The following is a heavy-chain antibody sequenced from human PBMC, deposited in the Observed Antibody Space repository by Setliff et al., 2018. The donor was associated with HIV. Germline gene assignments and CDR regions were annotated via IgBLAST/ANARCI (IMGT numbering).Heavy chain of an antibody. CDR2: ISAYNGNT. J-gene: IGHJ3*02. Sequence: ASVKVSCKASGYTFTSYGISWVRQAPGQGLEWMGWISAYNGNTNYAQKFQGRVTMTRDTSISTAHMELSRLRSDDTAVYYCATKVHCTNGVCLDAFDTWGQGTMVTVSS. D-gene: IGHD2-8*01. V-gene: IGHV1-18*01. CDR3: ATKVHCTNGVCLDAFDT. CDR1: GYTFTSYG.